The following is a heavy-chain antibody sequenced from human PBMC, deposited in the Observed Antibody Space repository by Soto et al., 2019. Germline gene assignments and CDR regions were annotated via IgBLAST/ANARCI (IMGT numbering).Heavy chain of an antibody. J-gene: IGHJ4*02. CDR2: IYYSGST. CDR1: GGSISSGGYY. D-gene: IGHD4-17*01. CDR3: ARDRYGDYSLDS. V-gene: IGHV4-31*03. Sequence: TLSLTCTVSGGSISSGGYYWSWIRQHPGKGLEWIGYIYYSGSTYYNPSLKSRVTISVDTSKNQFSLYLQLNSLRAEDTAVYYCARDRYGDYSLDSWGQGTLVTVSS.